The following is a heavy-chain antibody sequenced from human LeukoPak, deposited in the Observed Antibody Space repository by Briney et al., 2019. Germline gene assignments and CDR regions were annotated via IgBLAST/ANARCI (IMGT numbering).Heavy chain of an antibody. V-gene: IGHV3-23*01. CDR2: ISGSGGST. Sequence: GGSLRLSCAASGFTFSSYAMSWVRQAPGKGLEWVSAISGSGGSTYYADSVKGRFTISRDNSKNTLYLQMNSLRAEDTAVYYCAKGRRIAAAGTGPFGVFDYWGQGTLVTVSS. J-gene: IGHJ4*02. CDR1: GFTFSSYA. CDR3: AKGRRIAAAGTGPFGVFDY. D-gene: IGHD6-13*01.